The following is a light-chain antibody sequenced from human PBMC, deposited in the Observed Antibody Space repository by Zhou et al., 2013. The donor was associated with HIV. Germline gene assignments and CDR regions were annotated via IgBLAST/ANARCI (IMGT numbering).Light chain of an antibody. CDR2: AAS. J-gene: IGKJ1*01. CDR3: QQSYSTPWT. CDR1: QNISSW. V-gene: IGKV1-39*01. Sequence: EIQMTQSPSILSASIGDRVTISCRASQNISSWLAWYQQKPGKAPKLLIYAASSLQSGVPSRFSGSGSGTDFTLTISSLQPEDFATYYCQQSYSTPWTFGQGTKVEIK.